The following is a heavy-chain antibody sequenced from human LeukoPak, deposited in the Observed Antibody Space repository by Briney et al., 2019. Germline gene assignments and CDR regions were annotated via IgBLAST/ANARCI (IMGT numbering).Heavy chain of an antibody. CDR2: ISSSSSYI. V-gene: IGHV3-21*01. CDR3: ARGPRITMVRGVMPDY. CDR1: GFTFSSYS. D-gene: IGHD3-10*01. J-gene: IGHJ4*02. Sequence: PGGSLRLSCAASGFTFSSYSMNWVRQAPGKGLEWVSSISSSSSYIYYADSVKGRFTISRDNAKNSLYLQMNSLRAEDTAVYYCARGPRITMVRGVMPDYWGQGTLVTVSS.